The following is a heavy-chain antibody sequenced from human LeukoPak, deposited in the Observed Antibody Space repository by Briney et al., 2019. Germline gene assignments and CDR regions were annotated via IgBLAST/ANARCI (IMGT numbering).Heavy chain of an antibody. CDR3: ARVVRYSSSWASYYYYYMDV. Sequence: GSNQYYADSVKGRFTISRDNSKNTLFLQMNSLRAEDTAVYYCARVVRYSSSWASYYYYYMDVWGKGTTVTISS. V-gene: IGHV3-30*07. D-gene: IGHD6-13*01. J-gene: IGHJ6*03. CDR2: GSNQ.